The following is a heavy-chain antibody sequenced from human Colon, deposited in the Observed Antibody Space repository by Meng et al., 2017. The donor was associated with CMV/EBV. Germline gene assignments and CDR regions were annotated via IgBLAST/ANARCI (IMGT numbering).Heavy chain of an antibody. J-gene: IGHJ4*02. D-gene: IGHD1/OR15-1a*01. CDR3: ARDWEAAWNTVITDW. CDR1: GYTFSNYG. Sequence: SGYTFSNYGISWPRQAPGQGLEWMGWISAHSGDTWLISPFKQRVILTTDTASSTAHMELTDLTSDDTAVYYCARDWEAAWNTVITDWWGQGTLVTVSS. V-gene: IGHV1-18*01. CDR2: ISAHSGDT.